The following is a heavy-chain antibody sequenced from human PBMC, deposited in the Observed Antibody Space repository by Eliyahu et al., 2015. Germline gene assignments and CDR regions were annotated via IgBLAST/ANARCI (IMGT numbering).Heavy chain of an antibody. V-gene: IGHV4-39*02. CDR3: ARERLYFGESY. CDR2: ICYSGST. Sequence: QLQLQESGPGLVKPSETLSLTCTVSGGPIXSGSITSNNYCGGWIRQPPAKGLEWIGNICYSGSTFYNPSLKSRVTISVDTSKNQFSLTLTSVTAADTAIYYCARERLYFGESYWGQGILVTVSS. D-gene: IGHD3-10*01. J-gene: IGHJ4*02. CDR1: GGPIXSGSITSNNYC.